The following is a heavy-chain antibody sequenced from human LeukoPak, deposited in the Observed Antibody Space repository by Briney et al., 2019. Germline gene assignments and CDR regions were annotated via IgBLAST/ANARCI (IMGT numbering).Heavy chain of an antibody. CDR1: GFTFSSYG. CDR3: AKDGGQGADY. CDR2: IRYDGSKK. D-gene: IGHD3-16*01. J-gene: IGHJ4*02. V-gene: IGHV3-30*02. Sequence: GGSLRLSCAASGFTFSSYGMHWVRQAPGKGLEWVAFIRYDGSKKYYADSVKGRFTISRDNSKNTLYLQMNSLRAEDMAVYYCAKDGGQGADYWGQGTLVSVSS.